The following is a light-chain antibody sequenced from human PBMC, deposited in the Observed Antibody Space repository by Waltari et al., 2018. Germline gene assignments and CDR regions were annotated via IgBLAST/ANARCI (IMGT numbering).Light chain of an antibody. J-gene: IGKJ4*01. Sequence: DTVLTQSPATLSFSPGERATLSCRARQSVRNFLAWYQQKPGQAPRLLIYDTSNRATGIPARFSGSGFGTDFTLTISSLEPEDFAVYYCQQRSNWTLTFGGGTKVEIK. CDR3: QQRSNWTLT. CDR1: QSVRNF. V-gene: IGKV3-11*01. CDR2: DTS.